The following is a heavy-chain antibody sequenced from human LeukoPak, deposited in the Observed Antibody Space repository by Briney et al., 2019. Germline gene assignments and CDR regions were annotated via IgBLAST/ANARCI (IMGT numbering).Heavy chain of an antibody. V-gene: IGHV1-69*02. CDR3: ARGGRGATITNFDY. CDR1: GYTFTSYT. D-gene: IGHD5-24*01. J-gene: IGHJ4*02. CDR2: IIPILGIA. Sequence: VASVKVSCKASGYTFTSYTISWVRQAPGQGLEWMGRIIPILGIANYAQKFQGRVTITADKSTSTAYMELSSLRSEDTAVYYCARGGRGATITNFDYWGQGTLVTVSS.